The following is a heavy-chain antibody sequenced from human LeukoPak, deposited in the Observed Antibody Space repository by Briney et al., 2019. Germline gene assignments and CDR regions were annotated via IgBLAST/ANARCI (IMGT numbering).Heavy chain of an antibody. CDR1: GGSISSYY. CDR2: IYYSGST. Sequence: SETLSLTCTVSGGSISSYYWSWIRQPPGKGLEWIGYIYYSGSTNYNPSLKSRVTISVDTSKNQFSLKLSSVTAADTAVYYCARGRHGSQPRHYYYYYGMDVWGQGTTVTVSS. V-gene: IGHV4-59*08. CDR3: ARGRHGSQPRHYYYYYGMDV. J-gene: IGHJ6*02.